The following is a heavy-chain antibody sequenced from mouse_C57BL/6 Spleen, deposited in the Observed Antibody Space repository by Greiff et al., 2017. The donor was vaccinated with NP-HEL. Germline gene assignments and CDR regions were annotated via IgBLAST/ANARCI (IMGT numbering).Heavy chain of an antibody. CDR3: ESASITTVVVY. J-gene: IGHJ2*01. CDR2: INPSNGGT. V-gene: IGHV1-53*01. D-gene: IGHD1-1*01. Sequence: QVQLQQPGTELVKPGASVKLSCKASGYTFTSYWMHWVKQRPGQGLEWIGNINPSNGGTNYNEKFKSKATLTVDKSSSTAYMQLSGLTSENSAVYYCESASITTVVVYWGQGTTLTVSS. CDR1: GYTFTSYW.